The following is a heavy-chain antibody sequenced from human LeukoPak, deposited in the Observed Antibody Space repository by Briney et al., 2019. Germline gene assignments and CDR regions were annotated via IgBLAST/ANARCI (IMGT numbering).Heavy chain of an antibody. CDR3: ARRTMVYAITGFDY. CDR1: GGSFSGYY. CDR2: INHSGST. Sequence: SETLSLTCAVYGGSFSGYYWSWIRQPPGKGLEWIGEINHSGSTNYNPSLKSRVTISVDTSKNQFSLKLSSVTAADTAVYYCARRTMVYAITGFDYWGQGTLDTVSS. D-gene: IGHD2-8*01. J-gene: IGHJ4*02. V-gene: IGHV4-34*01.